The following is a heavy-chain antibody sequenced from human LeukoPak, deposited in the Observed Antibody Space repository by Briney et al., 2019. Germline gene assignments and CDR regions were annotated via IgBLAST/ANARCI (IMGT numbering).Heavy chain of an antibody. V-gene: IGHV3-9*01. CDR1: GFTFDDYA. D-gene: IGHD3-10*02. J-gene: IGHJ4*02. Sequence: PGGSLRLSCAASGFTFDDYAMHWVRQAPGKGLEWVSGISWNSGSIGYADSVKGRFTISRDNAKNSLYLQMNSLRDEDTAVYYCASGGQSAYYLVRGVNSYYWGQGTLVTVSS. CDR2: ISWNSGSI. CDR3: ASGGQSAYYLVRGVNSYY.